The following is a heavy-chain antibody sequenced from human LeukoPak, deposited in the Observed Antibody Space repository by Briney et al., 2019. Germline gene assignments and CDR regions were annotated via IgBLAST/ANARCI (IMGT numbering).Heavy chain of an antibody. CDR1: EFAFSDFY. V-gene: IGHV3-11*06. Sequence: GGSLRLSCGASEFAFSDFYMTWVRQAPGKGLEWVSYISSRSSHTNYADSVKGRFTISRDNAKNSLYLQMNSLRAEDTAVYYCARTNLGSGGRFDYWGQGTLVTSSS. D-gene: IGHD6-19*01. CDR2: ISSRSSHT. CDR3: ARTNLGSGGRFDY. J-gene: IGHJ4*02.